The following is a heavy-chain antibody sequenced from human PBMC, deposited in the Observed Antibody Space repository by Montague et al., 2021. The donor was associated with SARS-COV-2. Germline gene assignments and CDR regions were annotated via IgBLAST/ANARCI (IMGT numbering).Heavy chain of an antibody. CDR2: IHHGGST. D-gene: IGHD3-10*01. CDR1: GGSFSTYS. J-gene: IGHJ6*03. V-gene: IGHV4-34*01. Sequence: SETLSLTCAVHGGSFSTYSWNWIRRPPGKGLEWIGEIHHGGSTNYNPSLKSRVTISADTSKNQFSLKLTSVAAADTAVYYCARLGDGVVPSPILGVGPYYSYYSMDVWGEGTTVTVSS. CDR3: ARLGDGVVPSPILGVGPYYSYYSMDV.